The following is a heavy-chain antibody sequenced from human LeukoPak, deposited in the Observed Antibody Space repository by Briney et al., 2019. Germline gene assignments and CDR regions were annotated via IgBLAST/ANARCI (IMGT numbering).Heavy chain of an antibody. CDR3: AGGNRRIYYFDY. V-gene: IGHV1-69*13. CDR1: GGTFSSYA. D-gene: IGHD4-23*01. CDR2: IIPIFGTA. J-gene: IGHJ4*02. Sequence: ASVKVSCKASGGTFSSYAISWVRQAPGQGLEWMGGIIPIFGTANYAQKFQGRVTITADESTSTAYMELSSLRSEDTAVYYCAGGNRRIYYFDYWGQGTLVTVSS.